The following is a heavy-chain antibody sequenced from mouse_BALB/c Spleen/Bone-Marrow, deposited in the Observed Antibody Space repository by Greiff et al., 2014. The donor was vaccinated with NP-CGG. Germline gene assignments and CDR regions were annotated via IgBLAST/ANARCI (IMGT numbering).Heavy chain of an antibody. Sequence: VQLKESGPELVKPGASVKISCKASGYSFTVYTMNWVKQSHEKNLEWIGLINPYNGGTSYNQKFKGKATLTVDKSSSTAYMELLSLTSEDSAVYYCAREDYSYAMDYWGQGTSVTVSS. CDR2: INPYNGGT. CDR1: GYSFTVYT. J-gene: IGHJ4*01. V-gene: IGHV1-18*01. CDR3: AREDYSYAMDY.